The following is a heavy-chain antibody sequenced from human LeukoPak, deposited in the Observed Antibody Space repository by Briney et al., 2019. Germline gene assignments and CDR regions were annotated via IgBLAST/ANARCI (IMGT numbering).Heavy chain of an antibody. CDR2: MNPNSGNT. D-gene: IGHD3-3*01. Sequence: ASVKVSCKASGYTFTNYDISWVRQATGQGLEWMGWMNPNSGNTDFAQKFQGRVTMTRNISITTAYMELSALRSEDTAVYYRARGRGYDFWSNYYYFDYWGQGILVTVSS. CDR3: ARGRGYDFWSNYYYFDY. CDR1: GYTFTNYD. V-gene: IGHV1-8*01. J-gene: IGHJ4*02.